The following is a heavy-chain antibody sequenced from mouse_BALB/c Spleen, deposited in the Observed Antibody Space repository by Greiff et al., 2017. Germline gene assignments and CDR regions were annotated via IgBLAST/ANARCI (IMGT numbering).Heavy chain of an antibody. CDR3: ARRGNYFAWFAY. Sequence: VQLQQSAAELARPGASVKMSCKASGYTFTRYTMHWVKQRPGQGLEWIGYLNPSSGYTEYNQKFKDKTTLTADKSSSTAYMQLSSLTSEDSAVYYCARRGNYFAWFAYWGQGTLVTVSA. CDR1: GYTFTRYT. CDR2: LNPSSGYT. D-gene: IGHD2-1*01. V-gene: IGHV1-4*02. J-gene: IGHJ3*01.